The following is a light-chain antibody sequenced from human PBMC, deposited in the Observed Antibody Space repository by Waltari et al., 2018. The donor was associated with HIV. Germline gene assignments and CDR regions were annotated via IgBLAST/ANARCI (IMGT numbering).Light chain of an antibody. CDR2: SNN. CDR3: ETLDDNLNGPV. Sequence: QSVLTQPPSASGTPGQRVTISCSGSSSTIGNNAVRWYQQFPGTAPKLLIYSNNQRPSGVPDRFSGSKSGTSASLAISGLQSEDVANYYCETLDDNLNGPVFGGGTKLTVL. CDR1: SSTIGNNA. J-gene: IGLJ2*01. V-gene: IGLV1-44*01.